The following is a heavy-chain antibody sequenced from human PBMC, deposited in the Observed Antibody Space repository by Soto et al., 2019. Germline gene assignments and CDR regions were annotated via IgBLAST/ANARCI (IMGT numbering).Heavy chain of an antibody. CDR1: GYSFTSYW. J-gene: IGHJ3*02. CDR3: ARKALHGDYGSAFDI. V-gene: IGHV5-51*01. CDR2: IYPGDSDT. Sequence: GESLKISCKGSGYSFTSYWIGWARQMPGKGLEWMGIIYPGDSDTRYSPSFQGQVTISADKSISTAYLQWSSLKASDTAMYYCARKALHGDYGSAFDIWGQGTMVTVSS. D-gene: IGHD4-17*01.